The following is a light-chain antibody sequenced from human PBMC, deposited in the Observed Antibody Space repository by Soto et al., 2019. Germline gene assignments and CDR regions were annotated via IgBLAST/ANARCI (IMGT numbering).Light chain of an antibody. V-gene: IGKV1-33*01. Sequence: DIQMTQSPSSLSASVGDRVTITCQASQDISNYLNWYQQKPGKARKLLIYDASSLETGVPSRFSGSGSGTDFTFTISSLQPEDIATYYCQQYDNLPRTFGQGTKVEIK. CDR1: QDISNY. CDR3: QQYDNLPRT. J-gene: IGKJ1*01. CDR2: DAS.